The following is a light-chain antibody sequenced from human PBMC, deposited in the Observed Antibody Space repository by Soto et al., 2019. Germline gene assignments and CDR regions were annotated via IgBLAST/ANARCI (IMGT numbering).Light chain of an antibody. J-gene: IGLJ2*01. Sequence: QSALTQPASVSGSPGQSITISCTGTSSDVGGYNYVSWYQQHPGKAPKLMIYEVSNRPSEVSNRFYGSKSGNTASLTISGLQAEDEGNYYCSSYTSGSTLVVFGGGTKLTVL. V-gene: IGLV2-14*01. CDR3: SSYTSGSTLVV. CDR1: SSDVGGYNY. CDR2: EVS.